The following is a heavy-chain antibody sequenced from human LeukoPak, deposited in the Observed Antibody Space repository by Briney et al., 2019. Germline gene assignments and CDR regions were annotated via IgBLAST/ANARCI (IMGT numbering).Heavy chain of an antibody. V-gene: IGHV4-59*01. CDR1: GGSISSYY. D-gene: IGHD4/OR15-4a*01. CDR2: SDYSVRP. Sequence: PSATLSLTCTVTGGSISSYYWSWIRQPPGQGLQWIGYSDYSVRPNHHPSLKSPVTISVDTSNHQPSLKLSPVTAPDTPVYYWARANGTYPSLDNRGQPTRVTVT. J-gene: IGHJ4*02. CDR3: ARANGTYPSLDN.